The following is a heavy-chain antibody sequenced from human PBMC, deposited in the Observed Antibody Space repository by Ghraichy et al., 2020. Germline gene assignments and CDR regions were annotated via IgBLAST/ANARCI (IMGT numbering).Heavy chain of an antibody. CDR3: ARDGLPTGVTLSGYNGMDV. J-gene: IGHJ6*02. CDR1: GVSISSYY. V-gene: IGHV4-59*01. D-gene: IGHD4-11*01. Sequence: SETLSLTCTVSGVSISSYYWSWIRQPPGKGLEWIGYTYYSGCIIYNPSLKSRVNISLDRSRNQFSLKLNSVTAADTAVYYCARDGLPTGVTLSGYNGMDVWGQGTTVTVSS. CDR2: TYYSGCI.